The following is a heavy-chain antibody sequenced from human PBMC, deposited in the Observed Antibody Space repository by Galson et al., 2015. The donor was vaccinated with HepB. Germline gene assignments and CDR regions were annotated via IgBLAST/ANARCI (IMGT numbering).Heavy chain of an antibody. CDR1: GFSLSTSGMC. J-gene: IGHJ6*02. D-gene: IGHD3-10*01. Sequence: PALVKPTQTLTLTCTFSGFSLSTSGMCVSWIRQPPGKALEWLARIDWDDDKYYSTSLKTRLTISKDTSKNQVVLTMTNMDPVDTATYYCARLPIRGVYYYYGMDVWGQGTTVTVSS. V-gene: IGHV2-70*11. CDR3: ARLPIRGVYYYYGMDV. CDR2: IDWDDDK.